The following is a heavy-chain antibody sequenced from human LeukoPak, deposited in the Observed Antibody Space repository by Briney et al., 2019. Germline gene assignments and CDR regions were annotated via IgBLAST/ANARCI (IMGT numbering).Heavy chain of an antibody. J-gene: IGHJ4*02. CDR2: VNLQGSA. CDR1: GGSITSTNY. CDR3: AREGGPYRPLDY. V-gene: IGHV4-4*02. Sequence: PSETLSLTCGVSGGSITSTNYWTWVRQPPGKGLEWIGEVNLQGSANYNPSLMGRVAISVGMSENHISLQLTSVTAADTAVYYCAREGGPYRPLDYSGQGTLVTVSS.